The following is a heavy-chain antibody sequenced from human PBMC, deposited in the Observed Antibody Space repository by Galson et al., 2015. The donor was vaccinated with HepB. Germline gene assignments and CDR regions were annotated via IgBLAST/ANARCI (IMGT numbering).Heavy chain of an antibody. V-gene: IGHV3-21*04. Sequence: SLRLSCAASGFTFSSYSMNWVRQAPGKGLEWVSSLDSSSSYTNYADSVKGRFTISRDNAKNSLYLQMNSLRAEDTAVYYCARDRVVVPAAMMHDAFDIWGQGTMVTVSS. CDR3: ARDRVVVPAAMMHDAFDI. J-gene: IGHJ3*02. CDR2: LDSSSSYT. D-gene: IGHD2-2*01. CDR1: GFTFSSYS.